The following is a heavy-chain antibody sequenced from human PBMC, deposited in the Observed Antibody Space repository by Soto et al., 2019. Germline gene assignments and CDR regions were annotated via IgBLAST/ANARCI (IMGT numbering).Heavy chain of an antibody. V-gene: IGHV4-31*03. CDR2: IYYSGST. Sequence: SETLSLTCTVSGGSISSGGYYWSWIRQHPXKGLEWIGYIYYSGSTYYNPSLKSRVTISVDTSKNQFSLKLSSVTAAGTAVYYCARDGAGRDTAMVSDAFDIWGQGSMVTVSS. J-gene: IGHJ3*02. CDR3: ARDGAGRDTAMVSDAFDI. CDR1: GGSISSGGYY. D-gene: IGHD5-18*01.